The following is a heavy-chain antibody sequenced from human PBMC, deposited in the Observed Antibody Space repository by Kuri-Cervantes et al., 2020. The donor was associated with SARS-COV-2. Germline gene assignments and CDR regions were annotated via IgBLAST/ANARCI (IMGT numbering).Heavy chain of an antibody. D-gene: IGHD2-15*01. Sequence: GSLRLSCTVSGGSISSYYWSWIRQPPGKGLEWIGYIYYSGSTNYNLSLKSRVTISVDTSKNQFSLKLSSVTAADTAVYYCARGDCSGGSCYGMDVWGQGTTVTVSS. V-gene: IGHV4-59*01. CDR2: IYYSGST. CDR3: ARGDCSGGSCYGMDV. CDR1: GGSISSYY. J-gene: IGHJ6*02.